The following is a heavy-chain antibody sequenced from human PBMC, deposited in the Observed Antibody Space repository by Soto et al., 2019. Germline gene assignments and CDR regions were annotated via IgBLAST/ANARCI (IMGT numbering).Heavy chain of an antibody. CDR3: AKGDCNRIGWPYDS. CDR2: IYYSGST. D-gene: IGHD2-2*01. V-gene: IGHV4-59*11. CDR1: EGNMGSLC. J-gene: IGHJ4*02. Sequence: TYTVAEGNMGSLCGRCIRKTKGKGLEWIGYIYYSGSTNYNPSLKSRVTISVDTSKNQFSLKLSSVTAADTAVYYWAKGDCNRIGWPYDSWGQATLVTAS.